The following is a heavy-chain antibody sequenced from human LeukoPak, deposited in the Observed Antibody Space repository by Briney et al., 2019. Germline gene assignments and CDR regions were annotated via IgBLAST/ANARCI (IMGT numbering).Heavy chain of an antibody. CDR2: INHSGST. Sequence: SETLSLTCAVYGGSSSGYYWSWIRQPPGKGLEWIGEINHSGSTNYNPSLKSRVTISVDTSKNQFSLKLSSVTAADTAVYYCARLALPSGWGQGTLVTVSS. CDR3: ARLALPSG. V-gene: IGHV4-34*01. J-gene: IGHJ1*01. CDR1: GGSSSGYY. D-gene: IGHD2-15*01.